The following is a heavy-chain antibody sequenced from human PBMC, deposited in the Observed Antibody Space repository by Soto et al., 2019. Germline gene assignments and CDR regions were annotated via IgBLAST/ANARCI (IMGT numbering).Heavy chain of an antibody. J-gene: IGHJ6*02. CDR2: TYYSGST. CDR1: GGSIRSGDYY. CDR3: ARGLVVVAATPGENYYYGMDV. V-gene: IGHV4-30-4*01. Sequence: PSETLSLTCPVSGGSIRSGDYYWSWIRQPPGKGLEWIGYTYYSGSTYYNPSLKSRVTISVDTSKNQFSLKLSSVTAADTAVYYCARGLVVVAATPGENYYYGMDVWGQGTTVTVSS. D-gene: IGHD2-15*01.